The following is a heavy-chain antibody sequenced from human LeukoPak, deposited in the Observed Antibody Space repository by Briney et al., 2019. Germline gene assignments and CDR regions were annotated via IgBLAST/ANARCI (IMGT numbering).Heavy chain of an antibody. J-gene: IGHJ4*02. D-gene: IGHD4-17*01. CDR1: GVSMTSYY. CDR3: SRRHYGDYVVFDY. CDR2: IYYSGST. V-gene: IGHV4-59*08. Sequence: SETLSLTCTASGVSMTSYYWSWVRQPPGKGLEWIGYIYYSGSTNYNPSFMSRVTITVDTSKNKFSLKLRSVTAADTALFYCSRRHYGDYVVFDYWGPGTLVTVSS.